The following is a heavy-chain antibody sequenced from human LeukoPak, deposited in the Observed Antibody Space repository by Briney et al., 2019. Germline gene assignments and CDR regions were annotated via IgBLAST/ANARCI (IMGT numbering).Heavy chain of an antibody. V-gene: IGHV4-31*11. D-gene: IGHD3-22*01. CDR1: GGSFSGYY. J-gene: IGHJ2*01. Sequence: SETLSLTCAVYGGSFSGYYWSWIRQHPGKGLEWIGYIYYSGSTYYNPSLKSRVTISVDTSKNQFSLKLSSVTAADTAVYYCARVPAVIPYFDLWGRGTLVTVSS. CDR3: ARVPAVIPYFDL. CDR2: IYYSGST.